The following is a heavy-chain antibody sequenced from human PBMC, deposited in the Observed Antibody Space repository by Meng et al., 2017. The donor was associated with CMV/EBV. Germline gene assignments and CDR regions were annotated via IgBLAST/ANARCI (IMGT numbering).Heavy chain of an antibody. J-gene: IGHJ6*02. V-gene: IGHV3-30*02. CDR3: AKVRPPYYYYGMDV. CDR1: GFTFSSYG. CDR2: IRYDGSNK. Sequence: GESLKISCAASGFTFSSYGMHWVRQAPGKGLEWVAFIRYDGSNKYYADSVKGRFTISRDNSKNTLYLQMNSLRAEDTAVYCCAKVRPPYYYYGMDVWGQGTTVTVSS.